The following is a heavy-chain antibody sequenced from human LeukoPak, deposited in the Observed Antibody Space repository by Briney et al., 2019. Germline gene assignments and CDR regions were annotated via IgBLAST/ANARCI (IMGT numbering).Heavy chain of an antibody. CDR3: ARGWGTHGFDY. D-gene: IGHD3-16*01. V-gene: IGHV4-34*01. CDR1: GTSCSGYY. CDR2: IHHSGNT. J-gene: IGHJ4*02. Sequence: SATLSLTCAVCGTSCSGYYWTGIRPPPGKGLEWIGVIHHSGNTNYNPSLRSRVTIAMDTSKNQFCLKLSTVTAADTAVYYCARGWGTHGFDYWGQGTPVTASS.